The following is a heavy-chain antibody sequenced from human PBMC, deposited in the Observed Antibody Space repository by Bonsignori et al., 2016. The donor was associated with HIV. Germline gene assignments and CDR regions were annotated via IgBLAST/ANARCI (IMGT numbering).Heavy chain of an antibody. D-gene: IGHD3-22*01. V-gene: IGHV3-7*01. CDR3: ARDTYYYDSSGYYDAFDI. Sequence: WIRQPPGKGLEWVANIKQDGSEKYYVDSVKGRFTISRDNAKNSLYLQMNSLRAEDTAVYYCARDTYYYDSSGYYDAFDIWGQGTMVTVSS. CDR2: IKQDGSEK. J-gene: IGHJ3*02.